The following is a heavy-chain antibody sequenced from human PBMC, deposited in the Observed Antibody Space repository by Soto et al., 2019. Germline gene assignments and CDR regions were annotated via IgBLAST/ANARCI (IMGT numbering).Heavy chain of an antibody. V-gene: IGHV4-34*01. D-gene: IGHD5-18*01. Sequence: SETLSLTCAVYGGSFSGYYWSWIRQPPGKGLEWIGEINHSGSTNYNPSLESRVTISVDTSKNQFSLKLSSVTAADTAVYYCARAGYSYGWSTIDYWGQGTLVTVSS. J-gene: IGHJ4*02. CDR3: ARAGYSYGWSTIDY. CDR1: GGSFSGYY. CDR2: INHSGST.